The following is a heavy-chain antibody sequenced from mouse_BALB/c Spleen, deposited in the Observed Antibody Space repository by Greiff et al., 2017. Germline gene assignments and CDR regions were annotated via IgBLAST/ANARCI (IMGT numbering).Heavy chain of an antibody. Sequence: DVMLVESGGGLVQPGGSRKLSCAASGFTFSSFGMHWVRQAPEKGLEWVAYISSGSSTIYYADTVKGRFTISRDNPKNTLFLQMTSLRSEDTAMYYCARRATVDYAMDYWGQGTSVTVSS. CDR2: ISSGSSTI. D-gene: IGHD1-1*01. CDR3: ARRATVDYAMDY. J-gene: IGHJ4*01. V-gene: IGHV5-17*02. CDR1: GFTFSSFG.